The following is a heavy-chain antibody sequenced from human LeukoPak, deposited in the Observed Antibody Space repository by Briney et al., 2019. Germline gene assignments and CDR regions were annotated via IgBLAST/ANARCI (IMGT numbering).Heavy chain of an antibody. CDR1: GFTFSSYW. Sequence: PGGSLRLSCAASGFTFSSYWMTWVRQAPGKGLEWVTNIKQDGSEKYYVDSVKGRFTISRDNAKNSLYLQMSSLRAEDTAVYYCARAVKNYYGSGSWFDPWGQGTLVTVSS. V-gene: IGHV3-7*01. J-gene: IGHJ5*02. CDR3: ARAVKNYYGSGSWFDP. D-gene: IGHD3-10*01. CDR2: IKQDGSEK.